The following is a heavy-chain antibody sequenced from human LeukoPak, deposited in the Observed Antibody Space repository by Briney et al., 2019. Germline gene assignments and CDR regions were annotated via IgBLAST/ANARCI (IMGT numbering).Heavy chain of an antibody. Sequence: VASVKVSCKASGGTFTSYAMNWERQAPGQGLEWMGWINTNTGNPTYAQGFTGRFVFSLDTSVSTAYLQISSLKAEDTAVYYCARVSHSGYDPFDYWGQGTLVTVSS. CDR3: ARVSHSGYDPFDY. D-gene: IGHD5-12*01. V-gene: IGHV7-4-1*02. CDR1: GGTFTSYA. J-gene: IGHJ4*02. CDR2: INTNTGNP.